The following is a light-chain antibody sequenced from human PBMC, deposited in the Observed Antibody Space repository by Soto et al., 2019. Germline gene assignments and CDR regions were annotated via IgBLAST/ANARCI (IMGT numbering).Light chain of an antibody. J-gene: IGLJ1*01. Sequence: QSVLTQPASVSGSPGQSITSSCTVTSSDVGGYNYVSCYQQHPGKAPKLMIYEVSNRPSGVSNRFSGSKSGNTASLTISGLQAEDEADYYCSSYTSSSTLVFGTGTKVTVL. CDR2: EVS. CDR3: SSYTSSSTLV. V-gene: IGLV2-14*01. CDR1: SSDVGGYNY.